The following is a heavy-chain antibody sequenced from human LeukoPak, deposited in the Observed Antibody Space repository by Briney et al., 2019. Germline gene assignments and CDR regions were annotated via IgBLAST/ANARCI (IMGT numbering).Heavy chain of an antibody. CDR2: ISSSGRTK. V-gene: IGHV3-11*01. D-gene: IGHD3-22*01. CDR1: GFTFSDYY. J-gene: IGHJ4*02. Sequence: GGSLRLSCAASGFTFSDYYMSWIRQAPGKGLEWVSYISSSGRTKYYADSVKGRFTISRDNAKNSLYLQMNSLRAEDTALYYCAKDLYYYDSSGYLGDWGQGTLVTVSS. CDR3: AKDLYYYDSSGYLGD.